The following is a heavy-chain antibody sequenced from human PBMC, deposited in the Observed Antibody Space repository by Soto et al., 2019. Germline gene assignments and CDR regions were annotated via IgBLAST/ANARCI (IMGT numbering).Heavy chain of an antibody. J-gene: IGHJ1*01. D-gene: IGHD5-18*01. Sequence: QVQLQQWGAGLLKPSETLSLTCGVYNGSLSTHFWSWIRQSPVKGLEWIGEINHRGSTNYNPSVKSRVSISIGMSQNQVSLKVTSVTAADTAMYYCARGRSYGFNSWGQGTLVTVSS. CDR1: NGSLSTHF. CDR2: INHRGST. CDR3: ARGRSYGFNS. V-gene: IGHV4-34*02.